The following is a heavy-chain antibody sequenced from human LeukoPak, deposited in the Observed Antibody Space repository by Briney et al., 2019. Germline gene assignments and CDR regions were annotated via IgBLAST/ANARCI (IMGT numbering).Heavy chain of an antibody. CDR2: INWNGGST. CDR3: ARVGYSGWNLEY. D-gene: IGHD5-12*01. V-gene: IGHV3-20*04. J-gene: IGHJ4*02. Sequence: GGSLRLSCAASGFTFDDYGMSWVRQAPGKGLEWVSGINWNGGSTGYADSVKGRFTISRDNAKNSLYLQMNSLRAEDTAVYYCARVGYSGWNLEYWGQGTLVTVSS. CDR1: GFTFDDYG.